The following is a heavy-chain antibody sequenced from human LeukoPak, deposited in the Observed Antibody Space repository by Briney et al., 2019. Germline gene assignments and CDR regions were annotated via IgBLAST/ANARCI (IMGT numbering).Heavy chain of an antibody. CDR2: ISGSGGST. J-gene: IGHJ4*02. CDR3: AKYDILTGIAD. Sequence: GGSLRLSCAASGFTFSSYAVSWVRQAPGKGLEWVSDISGSGGSTYYADSVKGRFTISRDNSKNTLYLQMNSLRAEDTAVYYCAKYDILTGIADWGQGTLVTVSS. D-gene: IGHD3-9*01. V-gene: IGHV3-23*01. CDR1: GFTFSSYA.